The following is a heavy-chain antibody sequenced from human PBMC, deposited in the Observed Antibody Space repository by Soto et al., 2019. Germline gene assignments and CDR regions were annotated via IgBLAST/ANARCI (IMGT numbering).Heavy chain of an antibody. CDR1: GGSISSSSYY. CDR3: ARQGVLRYFDWSGGAFDI. CDR2: IYYSGST. J-gene: IGHJ3*02. Sequence: QLQLQESGPGLVKPSETLSLTCTVSGGSISSSSYYWGWIRQPPGKGLEWIGSIYYSGSTYYNPSLKSRVTISVDTSKNQFSLKLSSVTAADTAVYYCARQGVLRYFDWSGGAFDIWGQGTMVTVSS. V-gene: IGHV4-39*01. D-gene: IGHD3-9*01.